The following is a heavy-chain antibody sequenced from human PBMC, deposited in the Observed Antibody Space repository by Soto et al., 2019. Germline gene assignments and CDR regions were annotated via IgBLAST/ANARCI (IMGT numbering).Heavy chain of an antibody. CDR1: GFTFSSYA. CDR2: ISGSGGST. J-gene: IGHJ4*02. Sequence: RLSCAASGFTFSSYAMSWVRQAPGKGLEWVSAISGSGGSTYYADSVKGRFTISRDNSKNTLYLQMNSLRAEDTAVYYCAKGLHYDSSPSDYWGQGTLVTVSS. CDR3: AKGLHYDSSPSDY. V-gene: IGHV3-23*01. D-gene: IGHD3-22*01.